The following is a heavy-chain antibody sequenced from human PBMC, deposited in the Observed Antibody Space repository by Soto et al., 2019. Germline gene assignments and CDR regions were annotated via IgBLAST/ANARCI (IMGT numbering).Heavy chain of an antibody. J-gene: IGHJ4*02. CDR1: GFTFSSYS. V-gene: IGHV3-21*01. Sequence: GSLRLSCAASGFTFSSYSMNWVRQAPGKGLEWVSSISSSSSYIYYADSVKGRFTISRDNAKNSLYLQMNSLRAEDTAVYYCASGGWLQITEIDYWGQGTLVTVSS. CDR3: ASGGWLQITEIDY. D-gene: IGHD5-12*01. CDR2: ISSSSSYI.